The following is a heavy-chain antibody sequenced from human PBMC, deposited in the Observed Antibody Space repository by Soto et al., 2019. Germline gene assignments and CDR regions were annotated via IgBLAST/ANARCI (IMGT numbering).Heavy chain of an antibody. J-gene: IGHJ4*02. Sequence: QVQLVESGGGVVQPGRSLRLSCAASGFTFSSYGMHWVRQAPGTGLEWVAVIWYDGSNKYYADSVKGRFTISRDNSKNTLYLKMNSLSAEDTAVYYCARDFTYYYGSGSYALDYWGQGTLVTVSS. CDR3: ARDFTYYYGSGSYALDY. V-gene: IGHV3-33*01. CDR2: IWYDGSNK. CDR1: GFTFSSYG. D-gene: IGHD3-10*01.